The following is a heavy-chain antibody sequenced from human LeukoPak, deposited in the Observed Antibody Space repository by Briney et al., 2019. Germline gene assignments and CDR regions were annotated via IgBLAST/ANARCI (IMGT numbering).Heavy chain of an antibody. Sequence: GGSLRLSCVAFGFTFSDYYMSWIRQAPGKGLEWASYISKSGSDTNFADSVRGRFTISRDNAKNSMYLQMNSLRGEDTAVYYCARVGATGTADYWGQGTLVTVS. V-gene: IGHV3-11*06. CDR3: ARVGATGTADY. CDR1: GFTFSDYY. D-gene: IGHD1-1*01. CDR2: ISKSGSDT. J-gene: IGHJ4*02.